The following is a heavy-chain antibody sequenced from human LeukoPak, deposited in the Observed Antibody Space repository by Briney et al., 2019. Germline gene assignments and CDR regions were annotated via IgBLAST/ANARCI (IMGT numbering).Heavy chain of an antibody. Sequence: SETLSLTCAVYGGSFSGYYWSWIRQPPGKGLEWIGEINHSGSTNYNPSLKSRVTISVDTSKNQFSLKLSSVTAADTAVYYCARGGPSYYRKYNWFDPWGQGTLVTVSS. J-gene: IGHJ5*02. D-gene: IGHD3-10*01. V-gene: IGHV4-34*01. CDR3: ARGGPSYYRKYNWFDP. CDR2: INHSGST. CDR1: GGSFSGYY.